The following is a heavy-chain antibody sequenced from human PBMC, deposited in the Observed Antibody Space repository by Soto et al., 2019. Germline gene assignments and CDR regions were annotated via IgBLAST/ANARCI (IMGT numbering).Heavy chain of an antibody. V-gene: IGHV3-30-3*01. Sequence: QVQLVESGGGVVQPGRSLRLSCAASGFTFSSYAMHWVRQAPGKGLEWVAVISYDGSNKYYADSVNGRFTISRDNSKNTLYLQMNSLRAEDTAVYYCASLGNTYYYGSGSFRKWLAPWGQGTLVTVSS. CDR2: ISYDGSNK. CDR3: ASLGNTYYYGSGSFRKWLAP. CDR1: GFTFSSYA. J-gene: IGHJ5*02. D-gene: IGHD3-10*01.